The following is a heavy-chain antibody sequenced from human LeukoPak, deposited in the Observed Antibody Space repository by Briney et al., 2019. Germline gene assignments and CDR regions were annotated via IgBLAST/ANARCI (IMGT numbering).Heavy chain of an antibody. CDR3: ARDLNRAVTGTPVSENDYGMDV. CDR1: GGSISSSNR. Sequence: SGTLSLTCAVSGGSISSSNRWSWVRQPPGKGLEWIGEIYHSGSTNYNPSLKSRVTISVDKSKNQFSLKLSSVTAADTAVYYCARDLNRAVTGTPVSENDYGMDVWGQGTTVTVSS. V-gene: IGHV4-4*02. CDR2: IYHSGST. J-gene: IGHJ6*02. D-gene: IGHD6-19*01.